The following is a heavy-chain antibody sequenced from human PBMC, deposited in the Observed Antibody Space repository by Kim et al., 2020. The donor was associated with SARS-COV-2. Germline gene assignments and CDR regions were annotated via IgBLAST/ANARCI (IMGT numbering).Heavy chain of an antibody. J-gene: IGHJ4*02. Sequence: GGSLRLSCAASGFTFDDYAIHWVRQVPGKGLEWVSLISRDGGEIKYADAVKGRFTISRDNSKKSVHLKMNSLRSEDTALYYCARGEQWLIKNWGQGTQVTVSS. CDR3: ARGEQWLIKN. CDR2: ISRDGGEI. V-gene: IGHV3-43*02. D-gene: IGHD6-19*01. CDR1: GFTFDDYA.